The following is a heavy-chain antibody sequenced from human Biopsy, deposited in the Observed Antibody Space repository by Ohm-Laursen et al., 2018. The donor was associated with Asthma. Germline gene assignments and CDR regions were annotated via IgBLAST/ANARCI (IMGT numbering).Heavy chain of an antibody. CDR1: AGTFNTYV. CDR3: ARKAGSCISRTCYSLDF. V-gene: IGHV1-69*13. Sequence: SVKVSCKSLAGTFNTYVIGWVPQAPGQGLEWMGGINSVFGITTYPQTFQYRVTITADDSTSTVYMELSSLRSEDTAVYYFARKAGSCISRTCYSLDFWGQGTLVTVSS. J-gene: IGHJ4*02. D-gene: IGHD2-2*01. CDR2: INSVFGIT.